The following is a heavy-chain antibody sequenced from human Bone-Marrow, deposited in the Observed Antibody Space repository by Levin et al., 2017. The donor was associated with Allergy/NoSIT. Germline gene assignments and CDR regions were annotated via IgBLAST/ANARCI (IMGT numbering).Heavy chain of an antibody. J-gene: IGHJ3*02. D-gene: IGHD6-13*01. V-gene: IGHV3-66*01. CDR1: GFTVSSNY. CDR2: IYSGGST. CDR3: GRGQQLVTGDAFDI. Sequence: GGSLRLSCAASGFTVSSNYMSWVRQAPGKGLEWVSVIYSGGSTYYADSVKGRFTISRDNSKNTLYLQMNSLRAEDTAVYYCGRGQQLVTGDAFDIWGQGTMVTVSS.